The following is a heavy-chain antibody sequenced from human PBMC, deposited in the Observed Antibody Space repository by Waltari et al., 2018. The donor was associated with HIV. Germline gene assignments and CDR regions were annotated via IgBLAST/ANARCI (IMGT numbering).Heavy chain of an antibody. Sequence: QVQLQQWGAGLLKPSETLSLTCAVYGGSFSGYYWSWIRQPPGKGLEWIGEINHSGSTNYNPCLKNRVTISVYTSTNQFSLKLSVVTAADPALYYCARLSRYDFWSGYPDYYYYGMDVWGQGTTVTVSS. J-gene: IGHJ6*02. D-gene: IGHD3-3*01. CDR3: ARLSRYDFWSGYPDYYYYGMDV. V-gene: IGHV4-34*01. CDR1: GGSFSGYY. CDR2: INHSGST.